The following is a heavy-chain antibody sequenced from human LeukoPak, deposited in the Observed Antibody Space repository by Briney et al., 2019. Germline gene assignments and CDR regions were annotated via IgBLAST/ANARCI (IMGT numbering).Heavy chain of an antibody. Sequence: ASVKVSCKASGYTFTSYYMHWVRQAPGQGLEWMGIINPSGGSTSYAQKFQGRVTMTRDTSTSTAYMELRSLRSDDTAVYYCARFRRTSYDSGDCDYWGQGTLVTVSS. D-gene: IGHD3-22*01. CDR1: GYTFTSYY. CDR3: ARFRRTSYDSGDCDY. J-gene: IGHJ4*02. V-gene: IGHV1-46*01. CDR2: INPSGGST.